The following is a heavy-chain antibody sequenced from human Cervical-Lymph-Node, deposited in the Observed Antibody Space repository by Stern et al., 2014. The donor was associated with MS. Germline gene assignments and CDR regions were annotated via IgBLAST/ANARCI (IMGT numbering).Heavy chain of an antibody. Sequence: QVQLVESGGGVVQPGRSLRLSCAASGFTFSSYGMHWVRQAPGKGLEWVAVISYDGDIEYYADSVKGRFTISRDNSKNTLYLQVHGLRPEDTAVYYCAKDLGYDFWSGFDYWGQGTLVTVSS. V-gene: IGHV3-30*18. D-gene: IGHD3-3*01. J-gene: IGHJ4*02. CDR3: AKDLGYDFWSGFDY. CDR2: ISYDGDIE. CDR1: GFTFSSYG.